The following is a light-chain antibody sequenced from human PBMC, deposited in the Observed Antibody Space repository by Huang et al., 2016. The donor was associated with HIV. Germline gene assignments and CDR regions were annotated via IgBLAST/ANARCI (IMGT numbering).Light chain of an antibody. CDR1: QSVRSSY. Sequence: ASQSVRSSYLAWYQQKPGQAPRLLIYGASSRATGIPERFSGSGSGTDFTLTISRLEPEDFAVYYCQQYGSSPYTFGQGTKLEIK. CDR2: GAS. V-gene: IGKV3-20*01. J-gene: IGKJ2*01. CDR3: QQYGSSPYT.